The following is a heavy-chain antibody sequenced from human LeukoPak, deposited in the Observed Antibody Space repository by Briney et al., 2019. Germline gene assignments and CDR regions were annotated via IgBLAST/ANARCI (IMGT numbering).Heavy chain of an antibody. CDR1: GGSFSGYY. D-gene: IGHD3-10*01. Sequence: PSETLSLTCAVYGGSFSGYYWSWIRQPPGKGLEWIGEINHSGSTNCNPSLKSRVTISVDTSKNQFSLKLSSVTAADTAVYYCASFMVRGVIRREGQNWFDPWGQGTLVTVSS. CDR2: INHSGST. V-gene: IGHV4-34*01. J-gene: IGHJ5*02. CDR3: ASFMVRGVIRREGQNWFDP.